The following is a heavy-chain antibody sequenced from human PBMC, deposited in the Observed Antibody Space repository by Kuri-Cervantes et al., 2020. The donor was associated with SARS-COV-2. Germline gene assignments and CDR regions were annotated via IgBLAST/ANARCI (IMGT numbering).Heavy chain of an antibody. Sequence: GGSLRLSCAASGFTFSSYAMHWVRQAPGKGLEWVAVISYDGRNKYYADSVKGRFTISRDNSKNTLYLQMNSLGAEDTAVYYCVRDGDHWNFDYWGQGTMVTVSS. CDR3: VRDGDHWNFDY. V-gene: IGHV3-30*07. D-gene: IGHD1-1*01. CDR2: ISYDGRNK. CDR1: GFTFSSYA. J-gene: IGHJ4*02.